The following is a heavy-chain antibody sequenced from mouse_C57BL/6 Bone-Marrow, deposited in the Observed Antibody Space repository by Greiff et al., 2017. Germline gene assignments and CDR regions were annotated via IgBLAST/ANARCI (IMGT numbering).Heavy chain of an antibody. CDR1: GYTFTDYE. V-gene: IGHV1-15*01. CDR3: TRRDGYPWYFDV. CDR2: IDPETGGT. D-gene: IGHD2-3*01. Sequence: QVQLQQSGAELVRPGASVTLSCKASGYTFTDYEMHWVKQTPVHGLEWIGAIDPETGGTAYNQKFKGKAILTADKSSSTAYMELRSLTSEDSAVYYGTRRDGYPWYFDVWGTGTTVTVSS. J-gene: IGHJ1*03.